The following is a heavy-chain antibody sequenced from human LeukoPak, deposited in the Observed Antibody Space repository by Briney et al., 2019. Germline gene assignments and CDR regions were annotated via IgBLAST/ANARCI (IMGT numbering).Heavy chain of an antibody. J-gene: IGHJ4*02. CDR2: IYYSGST. Sequence: SETLSLTCTVSGGSISSSSYYWGWIRQPPGKGLEWIGSIYYSGSTYYNPSLKSRVTISVDTSKNQFSLKLSSVTAADTAVYYCARHGGIQLWFVYWGQGTLVTVSS. D-gene: IGHD5-18*01. CDR3: ARHGGIQLWFVY. CDR1: GGSISSSSYY. V-gene: IGHV4-39*01.